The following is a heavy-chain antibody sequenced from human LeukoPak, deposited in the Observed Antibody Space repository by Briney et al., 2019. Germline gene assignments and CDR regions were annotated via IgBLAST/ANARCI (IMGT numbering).Heavy chain of an antibody. D-gene: IGHD3-9*01. J-gene: IGHJ4*02. CDR2: IYTSGST. CDR1: GGSISSGSYY. Sequence: SQTLSLTCTVSGGSISSGSYYWSWIRQPAGKGLEWIGRIYTSGSTNYNPSLKSRVTISVDTSKNQFSLKLSSVTAADTAVYYCARANRYYDILTGYFWAFDYWGQGTLVTGSS. CDR3: ARANRYYDILTGYFWAFDY. V-gene: IGHV4-61*02.